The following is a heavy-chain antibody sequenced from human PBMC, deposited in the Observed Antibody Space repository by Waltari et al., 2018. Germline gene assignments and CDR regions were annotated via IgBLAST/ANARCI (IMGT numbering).Heavy chain of an antibody. CDR3: ANYGQLPSNGDY. D-gene: IGHD1-1*01. Sequence: EVRLLESGGALVQPGGSLRPSCAASGFPFGNYYMIWVRQAPGRGLEWVSTISGPAHETVYADSVKGRFTISRDNSKTTLYLQMNSLRVEDTAMYYCANYGQLPSNGDYWGQGTLVTVSS. V-gene: IGHV3-23*01. J-gene: IGHJ4*02. CDR2: ISGPAHET. CDR1: GFPFGNYY.